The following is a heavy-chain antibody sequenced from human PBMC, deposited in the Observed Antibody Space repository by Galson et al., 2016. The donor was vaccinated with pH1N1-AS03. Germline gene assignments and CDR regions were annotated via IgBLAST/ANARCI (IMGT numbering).Heavy chain of an antibody. CDR1: GGSITINY. CDR3: ARLYDFWSGYPSFDY. D-gene: IGHD3-3*01. CDR2: ISYSGFT. J-gene: IGHJ4*02. V-gene: IGHV4-59*01. Sequence: ETLSLTCTVSGGSITINYWIWIRQPPGKGLEWIGYISYSGFTNYNPSLKSRVTISVATSKNQFSLKLSSVTAADTAVYFCARLYDFWSGYPSFDYWGQGTLVTVSS.